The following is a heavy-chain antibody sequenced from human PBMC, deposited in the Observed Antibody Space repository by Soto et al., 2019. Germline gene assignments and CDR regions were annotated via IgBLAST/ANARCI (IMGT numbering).Heavy chain of an antibody. CDR1: GFTFSSYS. V-gene: IGHV3-21*01. Sequence: GGSLGLSCAASGFTFSSYSMNWVRQAPGKGLEWVSSISSSSSYIYYADSVKGRFTISRDNAKNSLYLQMNSLRAEDTAVYYCAREWEWELRYYYYGMDVWGQGTTVTVSS. D-gene: IGHD1-26*01. CDR3: AREWEWELRYYYYGMDV. CDR2: ISSSSSYI. J-gene: IGHJ6*02.